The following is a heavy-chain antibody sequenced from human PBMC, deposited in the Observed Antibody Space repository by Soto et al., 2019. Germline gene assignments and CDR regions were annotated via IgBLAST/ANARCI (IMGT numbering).Heavy chain of an antibody. CDR2: IWYDGSNK. V-gene: IGHV3-33*01. Sequence: QVQLVESGGGVVQPGRSLRLSCAASGFTFSSYGMHWVRQAPGKGLEWVAVIWYDGSNKYYADSVKGRFTISRDNSKNTLYLQMNSLRAEDTAVYYCARDTYYYGSGSYSVDYWGQGTLVTVSS. CDR1: GFTFSSYG. D-gene: IGHD3-10*01. CDR3: ARDTYYYGSGSYSVDY. J-gene: IGHJ4*02.